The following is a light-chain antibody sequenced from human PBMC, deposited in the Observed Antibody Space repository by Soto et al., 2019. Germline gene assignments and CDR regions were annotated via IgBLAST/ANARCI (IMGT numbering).Light chain of an antibody. CDR3: QQGYSSPQT. CDR2: SVF. Sequence: DIQMAQSPSSLAASVGDRVSITCRASLSIGTYLNWYQQTPGQAPRLLIHSVFTLQSGVPSRFSGSGSGTEFTLTISSLHPEDSATNYCQQGYSSPQTFGQGTKLEIK. J-gene: IGKJ2*01. V-gene: IGKV1-39*01. CDR1: LSIGTY.